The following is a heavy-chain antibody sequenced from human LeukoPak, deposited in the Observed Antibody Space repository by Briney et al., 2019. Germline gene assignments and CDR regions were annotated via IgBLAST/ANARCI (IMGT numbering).Heavy chain of an antibody. CDR1: GYIFTNYY. CDR2: INPNSGDT. D-gene: IGHD7-27*01. Sequence: ASVKVSCKASGYIFTNYYMHWVRQAPGQGLEWMGWINPNSGDTNYAQNFQGRVTMAGDTSISTAYLDLKRLRSDDTAIYYCARDPGANYFDFWGQGTLVTVSS. J-gene: IGHJ4*02. V-gene: IGHV1-2*02. CDR3: ARDPGANYFDF.